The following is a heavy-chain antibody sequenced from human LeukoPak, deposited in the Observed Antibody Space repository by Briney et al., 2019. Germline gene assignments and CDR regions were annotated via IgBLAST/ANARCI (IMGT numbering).Heavy chain of an antibody. D-gene: IGHD1-26*01. V-gene: IGHV3-33*06. Sequence: GRSLRLSCAASGFTLSRYGMHWVRQAQGKGLEWVADIWSDGNNKYYADSVKGRFTISRDNSKNTLYLQMNSLRAEDTAVYYCAKHGPVPGVGYFAFDYWGQGTLVAVSS. CDR2: IWSDGNNK. J-gene: IGHJ4*02. CDR1: GFTLSRYG. CDR3: AKHGPVPGVGYFAFDY.